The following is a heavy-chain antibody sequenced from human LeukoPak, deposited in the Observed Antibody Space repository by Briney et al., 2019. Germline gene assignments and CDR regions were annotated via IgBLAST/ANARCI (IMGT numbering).Heavy chain of an antibody. CDR1: EFTFSSYA. J-gene: IGHJ4*02. Sequence: GGSLRLSCAASEFTFSSYAMTWVRQAPGKGLEWVSYISSSSSTIYYADSVKGRFTISRDNAKNSLYLQMNSLRAEDTAVYYCATEVDSSGWLNFDYWGQGTLVTVSS. V-gene: IGHV3-48*04. CDR2: ISSSSSTI. D-gene: IGHD6-19*01. CDR3: ATEVDSSGWLNFDY.